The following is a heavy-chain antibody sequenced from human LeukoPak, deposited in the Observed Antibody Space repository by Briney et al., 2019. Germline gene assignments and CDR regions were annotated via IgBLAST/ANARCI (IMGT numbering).Heavy chain of an antibody. CDR1: GFTVSSNY. J-gene: IGHJ4*02. CDR2: IYSGGST. V-gene: IGHV3-53*01. D-gene: IGHD6-19*01. CDR3: ARGGSGWYYFDY. Sequence: GGSLRLSCAASGFTVSSNYMSWVRQAPGKGLEWVSVIYSGGSTYYADSVKGGFTISRDNSKNTVYLQMNSLRAEDTAVYYCARGGSGWYYFDYWGQGTLVTVSS.